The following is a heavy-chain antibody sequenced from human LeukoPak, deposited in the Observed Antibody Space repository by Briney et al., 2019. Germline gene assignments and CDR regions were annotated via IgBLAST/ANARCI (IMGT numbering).Heavy chain of an antibody. Sequence: GASVKVSFKASGYTFTVYYMHWVRQAPGQGLEWMGWINPNTGVTNYAQKFQARVTLTRDTSIITAYMELTRLRSDDTAMYYCARDRTTVTTGYYGMDVWGQGTTLTVSS. V-gene: IGHV1-2*02. D-gene: IGHD4-17*01. CDR2: INPNTGVT. CDR1: GYTFTVYY. J-gene: IGHJ6*02. CDR3: ARDRTTVTTGYYGMDV.